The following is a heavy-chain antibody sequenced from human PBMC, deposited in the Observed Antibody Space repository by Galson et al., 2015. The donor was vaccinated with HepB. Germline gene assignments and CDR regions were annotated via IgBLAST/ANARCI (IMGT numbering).Heavy chain of an antibody. Sequence: SLRLSCAASGFTFTDYAMAWVRQAPGKGLEWVSSISGSGNNTYYADSVKGRFTISRDNSKNMAYLQMNGLRAEDTALYYCAKDAYKSSYYFDSWGQGALVTVSS. D-gene: IGHD3-16*01. CDR1: GFTFTDYA. CDR2: ISGSGNNT. J-gene: IGHJ4*02. CDR3: AKDAYKSSYYFDS. V-gene: IGHV3-23*01.